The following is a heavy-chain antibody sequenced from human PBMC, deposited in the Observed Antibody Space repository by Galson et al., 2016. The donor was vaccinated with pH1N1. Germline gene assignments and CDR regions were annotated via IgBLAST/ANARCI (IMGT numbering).Heavy chain of an antibody. CDR1: GGSISSDSDY. V-gene: IGHV4-61*02. Sequence: TLSLTCTVSGGSISSDSDYWTWIRQPAGKGLEWIGRVSGTGTTNYNPSLKSRVTISIDTSKNQFSLKMASVTAADTAVYFFARESLEWLIISGHRVELNSVDSWGQGTLVTVSS. J-gene: IGHJ5*01. CDR3: ARESLEWLIISGHRVELNSVDS. D-gene: IGHD3-3*01. CDR2: VSGTGTT.